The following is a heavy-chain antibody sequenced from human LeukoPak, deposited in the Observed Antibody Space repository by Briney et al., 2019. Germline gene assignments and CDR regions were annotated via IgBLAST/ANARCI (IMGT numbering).Heavy chain of an antibody. CDR3: ARGSFYSSGFLWDY. CDR1: GFTVSSIY. J-gene: IGHJ4*02. Sequence: GGSLRLSCAASGFTVSSIYMSWVRQAPGKGLEWVSVIYSGGSTYYADSVKGRFTISRDNSKNTLYLQMNSLRAEDTAVYYCARGSFYSSGFLWDYWGQGTLVTVSS. CDR2: IYSGGST. D-gene: IGHD6-19*01. V-gene: IGHV3-53*01.